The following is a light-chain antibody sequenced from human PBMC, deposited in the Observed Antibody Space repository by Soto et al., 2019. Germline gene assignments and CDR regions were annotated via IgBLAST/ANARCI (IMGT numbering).Light chain of an antibody. J-gene: IGKJ1*01. CDR1: QSVNSNY. CDR3: QQNGALPPT. CDR2: DAS. V-gene: IGKV3-20*01. Sequence: EIVLTQSPGTLSLSPGERATLSCRASQSVNSNYLAWYQQKPAQAPRLHIYDASSRATGIPDRFSGSGSGTDFTLTISRLEPEDFAVYYCQQNGALPPTFGQGTKVEIK.